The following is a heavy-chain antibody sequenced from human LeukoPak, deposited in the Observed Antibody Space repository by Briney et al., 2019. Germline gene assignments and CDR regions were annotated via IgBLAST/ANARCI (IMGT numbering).Heavy chain of an antibody. CDR3: ARVLRGSHAFDI. CDR2: IYYSGST. Sequence: SETLSLTCTVSGGSVSSGGYYWSWIRQPPGKGLEWIGYIYYSGSTNYNPSLKSRVTISVDTSKNQFSLKLSSVTAADTAVYYCARVLRGSHAFDIWGQGTMVTVSS. D-gene: IGHD3-10*01. CDR1: GGSVSSGGYY. J-gene: IGHJ3*02. V-gene: IGHV4-61*08.